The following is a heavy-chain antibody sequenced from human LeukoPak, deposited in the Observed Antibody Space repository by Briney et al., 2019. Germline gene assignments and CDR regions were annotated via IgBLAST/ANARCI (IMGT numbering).Heavy chain of an antibody. Sequence: KSSETLSLTCTVSGGSISSYYWTWIRQPPGKGLEWIGYIYYTGGSNYNPSLKSRVTISVDTSKNQFSLRLSSVTAADTAVYYCASTNYDSRIFEYWGQGTLVTVSS. D-gene: IGHD3-22*01. J-gene: IGHJ4*02. CDR1: GGSISSYY. V-gene: IGHV4-59*01. CDR3: ASTNYDSRIFEY. CDR2: IYYTGGS.